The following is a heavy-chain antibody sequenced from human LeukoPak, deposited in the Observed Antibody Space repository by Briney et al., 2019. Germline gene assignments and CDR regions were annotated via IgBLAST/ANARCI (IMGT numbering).Heavy chain of an antibody. V-gene: IGHV1-46*03. J-gene: IGHJ3*02. Sequence: ASVKVSCKASGYTFTSYYMHWVRQAPGQGLESMGIINPSGGSTSYAQKFQGRVTMTRDTSTSTVYMELSSLRSEDTAVYYCARVGHYDILTGSYDAFDIWGQGTMVTVSS. CDR2: INPSGGST. CDR3: ARVGHYDILTGSYDAFDI. CDR1: GYTFTSYY. D-gene: IGHD3-9*01.